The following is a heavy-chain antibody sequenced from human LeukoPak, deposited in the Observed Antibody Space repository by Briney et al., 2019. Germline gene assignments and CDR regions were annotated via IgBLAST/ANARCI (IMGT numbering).Heavy chain of an antibody. J-gene: IGHJ3*02. Sequence: GASVKVSCKASGYTFTSYGITWVRQAPGQGLEWMGWINTNTGNPTYAQGFTGRFVFSLDTSVSTAYLQISSLKAEDTAVYYCARTDVRRGDAFDIWGQGTMVTVSS. D-gene: IGHD2-21*02. V-gene: IGHV7-4-1*02. CDR1: GYTFTSYG. CDR2: INTNTGNP. CDR3: ARTDVRRGDAFDI.